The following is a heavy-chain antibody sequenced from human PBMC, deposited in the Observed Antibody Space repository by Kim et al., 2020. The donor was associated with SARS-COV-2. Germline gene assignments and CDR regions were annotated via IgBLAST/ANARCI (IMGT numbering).Heavy chain of an antibody. CDR1: GFTFSSYW. Sequence: GGSLRLSCAASGFTFSSYWMHWVRQAPGKGPVWVSRINSDGSSTSYADSVKGRFTISRDNAKNTLYLQMNSLRAEDTAVYYCASLHYCSSTSCYAGWGQGTLVTVSS. CDR2: INSDGSST. CDR3: ASLHYCSSTSCYAG. J-gene: IGHJ4*02. V-gene: IGHV3-74*01. D-gene: IGHD2-2*01.